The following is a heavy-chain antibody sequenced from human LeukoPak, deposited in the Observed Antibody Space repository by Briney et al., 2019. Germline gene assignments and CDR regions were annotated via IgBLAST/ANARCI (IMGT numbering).Heavy chain of an antibody. J-gene: IGHJ4*02. CDR2: LPPDGSYQ. CDR3: ARGLHDSSWYGAH. V-gene: IGHV3-30*04. Sequence: GGSLRLSCAASGFTFSDYTMQWVRQAPGKGLEWVALLPPDGSYQYYADSLKGRFTISRDNFKNALYLQMNSLRPEDTAVYYCARGLHDSSWYGAHWGQGTLLSVSS. CDR1: GFTFSDYT. D-gene: IGHD3-22*01.